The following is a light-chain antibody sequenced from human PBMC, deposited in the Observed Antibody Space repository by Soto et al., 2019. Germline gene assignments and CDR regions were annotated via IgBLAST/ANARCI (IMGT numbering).Light chain of an antibody. Sequence: EIVLTQSPGTLSLSPGERATLSCRASQSVSSSYLAWYQQKPGQAPRVLIFGASSKATGVPGRFSGSGSGIDFTLTISRLEPEDFAVYYCQHFGGSPLRSFGGGTKVEIK. CDR3: QHFGGSPLRS. V-gene: IGKV3-20*01. CDR2: GAS. CDR1: QSVSSSY. J-gene: IGKJ4*01.